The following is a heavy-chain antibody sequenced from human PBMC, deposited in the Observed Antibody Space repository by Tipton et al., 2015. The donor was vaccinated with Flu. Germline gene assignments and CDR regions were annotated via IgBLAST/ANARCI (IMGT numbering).Heavy chain of an antibody. CDR1: SGSIRSTNYF. D-gene: IGHD3-10*02. J-gene: IGHJ4*02. Sequence: LRLSCTVSSGSIRSTNYFCAWIRQPPGKGLELIGSIYPSGTTYYNPSLKSRVVISVDTSKNQFSLKLTSVTAADTAVYYCARLSYYDVDLKNFYFDYWGQGALVTVSS. CDR2: IYPSGTT. V-gene: IGHV4-39*01. CDR3: ARLSYYDVDLKNFYFDY.